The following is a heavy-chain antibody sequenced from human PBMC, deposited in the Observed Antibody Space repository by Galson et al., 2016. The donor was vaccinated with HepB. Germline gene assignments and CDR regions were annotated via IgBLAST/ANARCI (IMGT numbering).Heavy chain of an antibody. D-gene: IGHD1-26*01. CDR3: ARISSRVGKDY. CDR2: INHSGNT. CDR1: GGSLRGYY. V-gene: IGHV4-34*01. Sequence: ETLSLTCAVYGGSLRGYYWGWIRQPPGKGLEWIGEINHSGNTNYPPSLKSRVTMTVDGSKNQFSLTLRSATAADTALYCCARISSRVGKDYWGQGTLVTVSS. J-gene: IGHJ4*02.